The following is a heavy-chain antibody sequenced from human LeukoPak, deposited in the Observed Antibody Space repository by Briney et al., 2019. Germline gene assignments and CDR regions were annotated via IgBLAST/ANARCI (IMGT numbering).Heavy chain of an antibody. V-gene: IGHV4-38-2*01. D-gene: IGHD5-18*01. Sequence: SETLSLTCAVASYSISIGYDWGWIRQPPGKGLEWIGSIYHSGSTYYNPSLKSRVTISVDTTKNQFSLKLSSVTAADTAVYYCARGGGDTASVWFDPWGQGTLVTVSS. J-gene: IGHJ5*02. CDR2: IYHSGST. CDR1: SYSISIGYD. CDR3: ARGGGDTASVWFDP.